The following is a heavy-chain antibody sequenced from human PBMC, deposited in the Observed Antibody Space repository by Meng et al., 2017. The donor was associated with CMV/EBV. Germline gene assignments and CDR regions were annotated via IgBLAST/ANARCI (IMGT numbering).Heavy chain of an antibody. J-gene: IGHJ6*02. V-gene: IGHV1-8*01. CDR1: GYTFTSYD. Sequence: ASVKVSCKASGYTFTSYDINWVRQATGQGLEWMGWMNPNSGNTGYAQKFQGRVTMTRNTSISTAYMELSSLRSEDTAVYYCARGDAVPYCSSTSCYRYYGMDVWGQGTTVTVSS. CDR3: ARGDAVPYCSSTSCYRYYGMDV. CDR2: MNPNSGNT. D-gene: IGHD2-2*01.